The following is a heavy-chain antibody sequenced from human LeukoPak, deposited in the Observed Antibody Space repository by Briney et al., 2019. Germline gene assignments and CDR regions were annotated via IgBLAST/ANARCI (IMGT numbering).Heavy chain of an antibody. V-gene: IGHV4-59*01. CDR2: IYYSGST. J-gene: IGHJ6*03. Sequence: SSETLSLTCTVSGGSISSYYWSWIRQPPGKGLEWIGYIYYSGSTNYNPSLKSRVTISVDTSKNQFSLKLSSVTAADTAVYYCAGDLRSSSPPRVNNYYYMDVWGKGTTVTVSS. CDR1: GGSISSYY. D-gene: IGHD6-6*01. CDR3: AGDLRSSSPPRVNNYYYMDV.